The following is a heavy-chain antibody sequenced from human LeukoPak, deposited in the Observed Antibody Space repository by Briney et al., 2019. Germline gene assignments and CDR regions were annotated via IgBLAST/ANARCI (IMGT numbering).Heavy chain of an antibody. CDR2: INGDGSST. CDR3: TRVSTTDDY. CDR1: GFTFSSYW. V-gene: IGHV3-74*01. Sequence: GGSLRLSCAASGFTFSSYWMHWVRQPPGKGLVWVSRINGDGSSTRYADSVKGRFTVSRDNAKNTLYLQMDSLRAEDTAVYYCTRVSTTDDYWGQGTLVTVSS. J-gene: IGHJ4*02. D-gene: IGHD2/OR15-2a*01.